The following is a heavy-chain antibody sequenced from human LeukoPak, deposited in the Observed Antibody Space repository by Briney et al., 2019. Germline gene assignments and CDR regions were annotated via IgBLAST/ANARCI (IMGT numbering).Heavy chain of an antibody. Sequence: PGGSLRLSCAASGFTFSDYYMSWIRQAPGKGLEWVSYISSSGSTIYYADSVKGRFTISRDNAKSSLYLQMNSLRAEDTAVYYCARDLVRYFDWYNWFDPWGQGTLVTVSS. V-gene: IGHV3-11*01. CDR1: GFTFSDYY. D-gene: IGHD3-9*01. CDR2: ISSSGSTI. J-gene: IGHJ5*02. CDR3: ARDLVRYFDWYNWFDP.